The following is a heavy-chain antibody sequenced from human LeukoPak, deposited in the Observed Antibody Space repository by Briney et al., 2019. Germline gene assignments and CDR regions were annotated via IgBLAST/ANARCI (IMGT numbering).Heavy chain of an antibody. D-gene: IGHD7-27*01. CDR3: AREIGLGNAFDI. J-gene: IGHJ3*02. CDR1: GGTFSSYA. V-gene: IGHV1-46*01. CDR2: INPSGGST. Sequence: ASVKVSCKASGGTFSSYAISWVRQAPGQGLEWMGIINPSGGSTSYAQKFQGRVTMTRDTSTSTVYMELSSLRSEDTAVYYCAREIGLGNAFDIWGQGTMVTVSS.